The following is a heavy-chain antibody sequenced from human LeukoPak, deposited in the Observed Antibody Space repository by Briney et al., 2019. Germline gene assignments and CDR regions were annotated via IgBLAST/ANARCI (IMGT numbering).Heavy chain of an antibody. CDR1: GGSISSSSYY. CDR3: ARRAAAGIRFDY. J-gene: IGHJ4*02. V-gene: IGHV4-39*01. Sequence: PSETLSLTCTVSGGSISSSSYYWGWIRQPPGKGLEWIGSIYYSGSTYYNPSLKSRVTISVDTSKNQFSLKLSSVTAADTAVYYCARRAAAGIRFDYWGQGTLVTVSS. D-gene: IGHD6-13*01. CDR2: IYYSGST.